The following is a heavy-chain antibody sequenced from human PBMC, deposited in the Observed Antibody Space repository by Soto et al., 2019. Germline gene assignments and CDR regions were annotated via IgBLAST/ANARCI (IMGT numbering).Heavy chain of an antibody. CDR1: GYTFTSYG. CDR3: ARSGSGAAYYYHGLDV. Sequence: QVQLVQSGAEVKKPGASVKVSCKASGYTFTSYGFSWVRQAPGQGLEWMGWISGYNDNTNYAQKVQGRVTMTTDTSTSTAYMELRSLRSDETAVYYCARSGSGAAYYYHGLDVWGQGTTVTVSS. V-gene: IGHV1-18*04. CDR2: ISGYNDNT. D-gene: IGHD7-27*01. J-gene: IGHJ6*02.